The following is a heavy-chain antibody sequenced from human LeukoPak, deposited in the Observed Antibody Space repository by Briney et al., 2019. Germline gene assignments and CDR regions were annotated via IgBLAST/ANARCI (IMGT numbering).Heavy chain of an antibody. Sequence: SVKVSCKASGGTFSSYAISWVRQAPGQGLEWMGGIIPIFGTANYAQKFQGRVTITADKSTSTAYMELSSLRSEDTAVYYCARGGITMIGGYANWFDPRGQGTLVTVSS. CDR3: ARGGITMIGGYANWFDP. J-gene: IGHJ5*02. CDR2: IIPIFGTA. CDR1: GGTFSSYA. V-gene: IGHV1-69*06. D-gene: IGHD3-22*01.